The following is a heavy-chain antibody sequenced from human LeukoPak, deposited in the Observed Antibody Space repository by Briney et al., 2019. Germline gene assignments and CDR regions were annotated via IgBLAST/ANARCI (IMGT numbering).Heavy chain of an antibody. Sequence: ASVKVSCKASGYTFTSYYMHWVRQAPGQGLEWMGIINPGGGSTSYAQKFQGRVTMTRGTSTSTVYMEVSSLTSEDTAVYYCATDTVGATGIFDYWGQGTLVTVSS. CDR2: INPGGGST. D-gene: IGHD1-26*01. CDR3: ATDTVGATGIFDY. V-gene: IGHV1-46*01. CDR1: GYTFTSYY. J-gene: IGHJ4*02.